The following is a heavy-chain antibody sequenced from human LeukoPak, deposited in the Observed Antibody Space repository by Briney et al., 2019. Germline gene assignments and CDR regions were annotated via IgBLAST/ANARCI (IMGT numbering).Heavy chain of an antibody. D-gene: IGHD3-3*01. J-gene: IGHJ1*01. CDR2: IDGRAYAS. CDR3: AKVSLETYYDFWSGPAYFQH. V-gene: IGHV3-23*01. Sequence: PGGSLRLSCAASGFTFSNYAMSWVRQPPGKGLEWVSTIDGRAYASYYTDSVKGRFTISRDDSKNTLYLQMHSLRAEDTAVYYCAKVSLETYYDFWSGPAYFQHWGQGTLVTVSS. CDR1: GFTFSNYA.